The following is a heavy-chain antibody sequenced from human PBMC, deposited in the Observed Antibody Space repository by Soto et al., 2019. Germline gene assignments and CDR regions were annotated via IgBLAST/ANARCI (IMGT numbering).Heavy chain of an antibody. D-gene: IGHD5-18*01. CDR3: ARNKLDTAMVSDYYYGMDV. CDR1: GGTFSSYA. CDR2: IIPIFGTA. V-gene: IGHV1-69*13. Sequence: GASVKVSCKASGGTFSSYAISWVRQAPGQGLEWMGGIIPIFGTANYAQKFQGRVTITADESTSTAYMELSSLRSEDTAVYYCARNKLDTAMVSDYYYGMDVWGQGTTVTVS. J-gene: IGHJ6*02.